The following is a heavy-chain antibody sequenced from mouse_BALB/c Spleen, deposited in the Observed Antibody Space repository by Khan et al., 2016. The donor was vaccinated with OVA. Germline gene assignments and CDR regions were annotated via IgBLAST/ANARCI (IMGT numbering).Heavy chain of an antibody. J-gene: IGHJ2*01. Sequence: VQLKQSGPDLVEPSQSLSLTCTVTGFSITSDYSWHWIRQFPGNKLEWLGYMHFSGRTNYNPSLKSRISITRDSSRNQFFLQLNSVTTEDSATYYCSIFDYDGIDHWGQGTTLTVPS. D-gene: IGHD2-4*01. CDR2: MHFSGRT. V-gene: IGHV3-1*02. CDR1: GFSITSDYS. CDR3: SIFDYDGIDH.